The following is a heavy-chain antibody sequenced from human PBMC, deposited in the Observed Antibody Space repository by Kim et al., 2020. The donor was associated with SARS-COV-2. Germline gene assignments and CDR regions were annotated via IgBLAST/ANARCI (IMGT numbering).Heavy chain of an antibody. CDR3: AKDLGYSGFLFYFDY. CDR2: ISNDGKSI. Sequence: GGSLRLSCAASGFTFSDYGMHWVRQAPGKGLEWVAAISNDGKSIYYEDSLKGRFSVSRDTSKSTVYLQMNSLRPDDTAIYYCAKDLGYSGFLFYFDYWGQGTLVTVSS. J-gene: IGHJ4*02. V-gene: IGHV3-30*18. D-gene: IGHD3-10*01. CDR1: GFTFSDYG.